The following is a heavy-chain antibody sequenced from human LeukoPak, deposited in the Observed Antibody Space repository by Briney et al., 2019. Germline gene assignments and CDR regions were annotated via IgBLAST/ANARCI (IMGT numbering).Heavy chain of an antibody. D-gene: IGHD2-21*02. CDR2: ISSSSSTI. J-gene: IGHJ4*02. CDR1: GFTFSSYS. Sequence: PGGSLRLSCAASGFTFSSYSMNWVRQAPGKGLEWVSYISSSSSTIYYADSVKGRFTISRDNAKNSLYLQMNSLRAEDTAVYYCARDGFLGPVTAYLDYWGQGTPVTVSS. V-gene: IGHV3-48*04. CDR3: ARDGFLGPVTAYLDY.